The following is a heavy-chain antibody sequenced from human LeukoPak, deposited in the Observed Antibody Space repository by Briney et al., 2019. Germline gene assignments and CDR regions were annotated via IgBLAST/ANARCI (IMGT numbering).Heavy chain of an antibody. CDR1: GYSISSGYY. CDR2: IYHSGST. CDR3: ARVYSIHWYFDL. J-gene: IGHJ2*01. V-gene: IGHV4-38-2*02. D-gene: IGHD4-11*01. Sequence: PSETLSLTCTVSGYSISSGYYWGWIRQPPGKGLAWIGSIYHSGSTYYNPSLKSRVTISVDTSKNQFSLKLSSVTAADTAVYYCARVYSIHWYFDLWGRGTLVTVSS.